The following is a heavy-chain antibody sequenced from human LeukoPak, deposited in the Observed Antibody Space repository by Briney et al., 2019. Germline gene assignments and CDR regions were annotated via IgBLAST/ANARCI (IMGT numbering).Heavy chain of an antibody. CDR3: ARLRLGLDY. V-gene: IGHV4-59*08. D-gene: IGHD6-25*01. CDR1: GGSISNYY. Sequence: PSETLSLTCTVSGGSISNYYWSWIRQPPGKGLEWIGYIYYSGSTNYNPSLKSRVTISVDTSKNQFSLKLSSVTAADTAVYYCARLRLGLDYWGQGTLVTVSS. J-gene: IGHJ4*02. CDR2: IYYSGST.